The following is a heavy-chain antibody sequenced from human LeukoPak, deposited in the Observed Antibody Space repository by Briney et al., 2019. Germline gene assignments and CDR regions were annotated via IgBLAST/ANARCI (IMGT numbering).Heavy chain of an antibody. CDR2: ISHSGST. CDR1: GGSLSNYY. D-gene: IGHD3-10*01. J-gene: IGHJ5*02. Sequence: NPSETLSLTCAVYGGSLSNYYWSWIRQPPGKGLEWIGEISHSGSTKYNPSLKSRVTISVDMSKNQFSLELSSVTAADMAVYYCARGPASGSTFAWFDPWGQGTLVTVSS. CDR3: ARGPASGSTFAWFDP. V-gene: IGHV4-34*01.